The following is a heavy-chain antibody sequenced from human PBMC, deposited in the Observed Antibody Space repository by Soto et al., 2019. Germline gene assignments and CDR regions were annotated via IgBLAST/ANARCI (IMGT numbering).Heavy chain of an antibody. CDR3: ARGHPRYCSGGSCFKKAYYYYMDV. V-gene: IGHV3-11*01. D-gene: IGHD2-15*01. Sequence: GGSLRLSCAASGFTFSDYYMSWIRQAPGKGLEWVSYICSSCCTIYYADSVKVRFTISRDNAKNSLYLQINSLRAEDTAVYYCARGHPRYCSGGSCFKKAYYYYMDVWGKGTTVTVSS. J-gene: IGHJ6*03. CDR2: ICSSCCTI. CDR1: GFTFSDYY.